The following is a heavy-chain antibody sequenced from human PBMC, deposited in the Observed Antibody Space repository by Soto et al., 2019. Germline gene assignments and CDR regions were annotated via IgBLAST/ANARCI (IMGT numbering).Heavy chain of an antibody. CDR3: ARDLYGDYAPSYNMDV. CDR1: GFTFSTYT. Sequence: EVQLVESGGGLVKPGGSLRLSCAASGFTFSTYTMNWVRQAQGKGLEWVSSMRSNGNYIYYADSVKGRFTISRDYAKNSLYLQMNSLRAEDTAVYYCARDLYGDYAPSYNMDVWGQGTTVTVSS. V-gene: IGHV3-21*01. CDR2: MRSNGNYI. J-gene: IGHJ6*03. D-gene: IGHD4-17*01.